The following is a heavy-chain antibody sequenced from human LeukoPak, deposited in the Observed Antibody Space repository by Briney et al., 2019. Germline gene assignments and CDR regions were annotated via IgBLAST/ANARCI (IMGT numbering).Heavy chain of an antibody. CDR1: GGSFSSSNW. V-gene: IGHV4-4*02. J-gene: IGHJ5*02. CDR3: ASLGRGWLRSYNWFDP. Sequence: SETLSLTCAVYGGSFSSSNWWSWVRPPPGKGLEWIGEIYHSGSTNYNPSLKSRVTISVDKSKNQFSLKLSSVTAADTAVYYCASLGRGWLRSYNWFDPWGQGTLVTVSS. CDR2: IYHSGST. D-gene: IGHD5-12*01.